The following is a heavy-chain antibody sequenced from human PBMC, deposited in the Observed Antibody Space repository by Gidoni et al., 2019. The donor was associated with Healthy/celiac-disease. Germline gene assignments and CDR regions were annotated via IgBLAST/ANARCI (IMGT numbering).Heavy chain of an antibody. V-gene: IGHV4-59*01. CDR1: GGSISSYY. CDR2: IYYSGST. Sequence: QVQLQESGPGLVKPSETLSLTCTVSGGSISSYYWSWIRQPPGKGLEWIGYIYYSGSTNYNPSLKSRVTISVDTSKNQFSLKLSSVTAADTAVYYCARGLLLWFGESYCGMDVWGQGTTVTVS. CDR3: ARGLLLWFGESYCGMDV. D-gene: IGHD3-10*01. J-gene: IGHJ6*02.